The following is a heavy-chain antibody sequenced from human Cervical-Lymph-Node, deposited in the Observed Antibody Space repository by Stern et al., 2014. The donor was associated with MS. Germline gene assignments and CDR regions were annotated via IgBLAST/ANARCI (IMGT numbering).Heavy chain of an antibody. CDR3: MGVGDAMDV. CDR2: ISFVGSNK. CDR1: GFSISSLG. V-gene: IGHV3-30*03. J-gene: IGHJ6*02. Sequence: VQLVESGGGVVQPGRSLRLSFAASGFSISSLGMHWVRQAPGKGLEWVAVISFVGSNKKYGDAVKGRFSISSDNSNNTMYLQMNSLRPEDTAVYYCMGVGDAMDVWGQGTTVIVS.